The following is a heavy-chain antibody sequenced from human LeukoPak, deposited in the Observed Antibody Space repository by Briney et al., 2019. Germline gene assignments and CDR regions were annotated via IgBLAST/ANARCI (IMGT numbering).Heavy chain of an antibody. CDR3: ARRVVTENDAFDI. J-gene: IGHJ3*02. D-gene: IGHD3-3*01. CDR2: ISSSSSYI. CDR1: GFTFSDYY. V-gene: IGHV3-21*01. Sequence: GGSLRLSCAASGFTFSDYYMNWVRQAPGKGLEWVSSISSSSSYIYYADSVKGRFTISRDNAKNSLYLQMNSLRAEDTAVYYCARRVVTENDAFDIWGQGTMVTVSS.